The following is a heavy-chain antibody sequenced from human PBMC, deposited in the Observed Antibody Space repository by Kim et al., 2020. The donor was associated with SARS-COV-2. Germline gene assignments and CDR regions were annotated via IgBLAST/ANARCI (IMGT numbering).Heavy chain of an antibody. CDR1: GYTFTSYA. D-gene: IGHD3-10*01. Sequence: ASVKVSCKASGYTFTSYAMHWVRQAPGQRLEWMGWTNAGNGNTKYSQKFQGRVTITRDTSASTAYMELSSLRSEDTAVYYCASSSGSGSYYSYYYYGMDVWGQGTTVTVSS. V-gene: IGHV1-3*01. J-gene: IGHJ6*02. CDR2: TNAGNGNT. CDR3: ASSSGSGSYYSYYYYGMDV.